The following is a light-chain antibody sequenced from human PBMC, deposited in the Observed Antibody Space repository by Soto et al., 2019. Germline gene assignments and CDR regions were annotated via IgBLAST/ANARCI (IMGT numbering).Light chain of an antibody. V-gene: IGLV1-44*01. CDR3: AAWDDSLSGPV. J-gene: IGLJ3*02. CDR2: GNN. Sequence: QSVLTQPPSASGTPGQRVTISCSGSSSNIGRNTVNWYHQFPGTAPKLLIYGNNQRPSGVPDRFYGSKSGTSASLAISGLQSEDEADYYCAAWDDSLSGPVFGGGTKLTVL. CDR1: SSNIGRNT.